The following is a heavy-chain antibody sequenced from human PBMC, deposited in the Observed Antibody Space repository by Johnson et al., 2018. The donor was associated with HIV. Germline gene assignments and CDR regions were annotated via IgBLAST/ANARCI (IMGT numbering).Heavy chain of an antibody. Sequence: VQLVESGGSLVKPGGSLRLSCAASGFSFSNAWMSWVRQAPGKGLEWVGRIKSKTDGGTTDYAAPVKGRCTISRDDSKNTLYLQMNSLRAEDTAVYYCAPLGDAFDIWGQGTMVTVSS. CDR3: APLGDAFDI. D-gene: IGHD7-27*01. CDR1: GFSFSNAW. V-gene: IGHV3-15*05. J-gene: IGHJ3*02. CDR2: IKSKTDGGTT.